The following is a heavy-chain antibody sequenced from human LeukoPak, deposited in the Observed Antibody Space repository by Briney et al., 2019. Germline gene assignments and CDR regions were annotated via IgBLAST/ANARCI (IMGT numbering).Heavy chain of an antibody. Sequence: GGSLGLPCAASGFTFSSYWMSWVRQAPGKGLEWVANIKQDGSEKYYVDSVKGRFTISRDNAKNSLYLRMNSLRAEDTAVYYCARAGYSSSWSHLDYWGQGTLVTVSS. J-gene: IGHJ4*02. D-gene: IGHD6-13*01. CDR1: GFTFSSYW. V-gene: IGHV3-7*01. CDR3: ARAGYSSSWSHLDY. CDR2: IKQDGSEK.